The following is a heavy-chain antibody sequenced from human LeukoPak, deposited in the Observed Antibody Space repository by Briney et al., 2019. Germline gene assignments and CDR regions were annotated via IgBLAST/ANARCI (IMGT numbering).Heavy chain of an antibody. V-gene: IGHV5-51*01. J-gene: IGHJ4*02. D-gene: IGHD1-26*01. CDR2: IYPGDSDT. CDR3: ARRGGSYPYYFDY. Sequence: GESLQISCKGSGYTFTNYWIGWVRQMPGKGLEWMGIIYPGDSDTRYSPSFQGQVTISADKSISTAYLQWSSLKASDTAMYYCARRGGSYPYYFDYWGQGTLVTVSS. CDR1: GYTFTNYW.